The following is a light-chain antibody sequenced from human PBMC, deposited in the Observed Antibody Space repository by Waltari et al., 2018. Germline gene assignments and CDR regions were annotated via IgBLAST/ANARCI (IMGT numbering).Light chain of an antibody. V-gene: IGLV4-69*01. CDR1: SGHSSNI. CDR3: QTGGHGTWV. J-gene: IGLJ3*02. CDR2: VNSDGSH. Sequence: QLVLTQSPSASASLGASVKLTCTLDSGHSSNIIAWLQQQPEKGPRSLMRVNSDGSHSKGDEIPDRFSGSSSGAERYLTISSLQSEDEADYYCQTGGHGTWVFGGGTKLTVL.